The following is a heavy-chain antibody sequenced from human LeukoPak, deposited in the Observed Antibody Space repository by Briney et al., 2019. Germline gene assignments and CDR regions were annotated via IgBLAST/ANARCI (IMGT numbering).Heavy chain of an antibody. J-gene: IGHJ4*02. CDR1: GGSFSGYH. Sequence: SETLSLTCAVYGGSFSGYHWSWIRQPPGKGLEWIGEINHSGSTNYNPSLKSRVTISVDTSKNQFSLKLSSVTAADTAVYYCACHTAMAIGIDYWGQGTLVTVSS. CDR3: ACHTAMAIGIDY. V-gene: IGHV4-34*01. CDR2: INHSGST. D-gene: IGHD5-18*01.